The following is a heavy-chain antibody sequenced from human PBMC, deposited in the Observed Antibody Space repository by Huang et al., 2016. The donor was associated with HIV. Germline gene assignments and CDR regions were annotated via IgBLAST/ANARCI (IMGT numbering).Heavy chain of an antibody. CDR3: VRDQGRLAVGGIDNWFDP. Sequence: QVRLQESGPGLVQPSETLSLSCTVSGDSVSSHYWGWIRHPPGKGLEWIGTVCVSGTTEYNPGLKRRITISVDTAKNGFSLNITSVSAADTAMYFCVRDQGRLAVGGIDNWFDPWGQGALVTVSS. CDR1: GDSVSSHY. D-gene: IGHD6-19*01. V-gene: IGHV4-59*02. CDR2: VCVSGTT. J-gene: IGHJ5*02.